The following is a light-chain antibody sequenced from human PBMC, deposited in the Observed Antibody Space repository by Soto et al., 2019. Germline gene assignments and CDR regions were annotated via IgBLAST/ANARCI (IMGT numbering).Light chain of an antibody. CDR1: QSLSSN. CDR2: GAS. CDR3: QQYNNWPPIN. Sequence: EIVMTQSPATLSVSPGERGTLSCRAGQSLSSNVAWYQQKPGQAPRLLVYGASTRATGIPARFSGSGSGTEFTLTSSSLQSEDFVVYYSQQYNNWPPINFVQGIRLEI. V-gene: IGKV3-15*01. J-gene: IGKJ5*01.